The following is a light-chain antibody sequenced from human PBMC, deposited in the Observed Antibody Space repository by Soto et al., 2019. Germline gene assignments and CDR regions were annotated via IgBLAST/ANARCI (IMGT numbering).Light chain of an antibody. J-gene: IGKJ5*01. CDR2: EAS. CDR3: QQLYTLPFT. Sequence: DIQLTQSPSLLSASIGDRVTITCRASHDISTFLVWYQQKPGKAPKLLIYEASTLQSGVPSRFSGSGSGTEFTLTISGLLPEDFAAYHCQQLYTLPFTFGQGTRLEIK. V-gene: IGKV1-9*01. CDR1: HDISTF.